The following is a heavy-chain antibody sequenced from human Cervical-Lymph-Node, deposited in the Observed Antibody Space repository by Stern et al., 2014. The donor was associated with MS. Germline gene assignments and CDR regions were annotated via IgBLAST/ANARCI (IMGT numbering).Heavy chain of an antibody. CDR3: VRQAPEQTLDY. D-gene: IGHD1/OR15-1a*01. Sequence: EVQLVESGAEVKKPGDSLKISCKASGYSFTSYWIGWGRQMPGKGLEWLVIIYPGDSDPRYSRSFQGQVTISADRSISTAYLQWSSLKASDTAMYYCVRQAPEQTLDYWGQGTLVTVSS. J-gene: IGHJ4*02. V-gene: IGHV5-51*01. CDR1: GYSFTSYW. CDR2: IYPGDSDP.